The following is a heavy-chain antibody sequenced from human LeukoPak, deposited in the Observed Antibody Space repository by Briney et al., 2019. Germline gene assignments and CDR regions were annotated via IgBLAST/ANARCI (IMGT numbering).Heavy chain of an antibody. Sequence: ASVNVSCKFSVSTLIDLSIHWVRQAPGKGLEYVGGSDPEDGETFHAQNFQGRLTMTEDTSIDTAYMELTRLRSEDTAVYYCVTDRARLFWYFDLWGRGTLVTVSS. CDR3: VTDRARLFWYFDL. CDR2: SDPEDGET. D-gene: IGHD4/OR15-4a*01. CDR1: VSTLIDLS. V-gene: IGHV1-24*01. J-gene: IGHJ2*01.